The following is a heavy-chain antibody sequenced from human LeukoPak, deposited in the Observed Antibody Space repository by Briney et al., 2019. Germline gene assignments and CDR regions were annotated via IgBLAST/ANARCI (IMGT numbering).Heavy chain of an antibody. J-gene: IGHJ6*03. CDR1: GYSISSGYY. CDR2: ISYSGST. Sequence: SETLSLTCAVSGYSISSGYYWGWIRQPPGKGLEWIGSISYSGSTYYNPSLKSRVTISVDTSKNQFSLKLTSVTAADTAVYHRARQYCARCYHYYHYYMDVWGKGTTVTVSS. CDR3: ARQYCARCYHYYHYYMDV. D-gene: IGHD2-21*01. V-gene: IGHV4-38-2*01.